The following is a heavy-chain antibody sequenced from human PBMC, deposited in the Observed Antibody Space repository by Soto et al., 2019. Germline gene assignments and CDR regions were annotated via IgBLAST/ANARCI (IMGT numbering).Heavy chain of an antibody. Sequence: VGSVRLSCAASGFTFSNAWMSWVRQAPGKGLEWVGRIKSKVDSATTDYAAPVKGRFSISRDDSRNTLYLQMNSLKIEDTAVYYCTTDDPINRNWGQGTLVTVSS. CDR1: GFTFSNAW. J-gene: IGHJ4*02. V-gene: IGHV3-15*01. CDR2: IKSKVDSATT. CDR3: TTDDPINRN.